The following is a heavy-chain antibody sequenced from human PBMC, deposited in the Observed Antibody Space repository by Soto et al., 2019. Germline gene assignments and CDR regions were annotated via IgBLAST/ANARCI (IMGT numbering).Heavy chain of an antibody. CDR2: MNPNSGNT. J-gene: IGHJ4*02. Sequence: QVQLVQSGAEVKKPGASVKVSCKASGYTFTSYAINWVRQATGQVLEWMGWMNPNSGNTGYAQKFQGRVTITRNTSISTGYMELSSLTSEDTAVYYGARATLRYFDWWGQGTLVTVSS. V-gene: IGHV1-8*01. CDR1: GYTFTSYA. CDR3: ARATLRYFDW. D-gene: IGHD3-9*01.